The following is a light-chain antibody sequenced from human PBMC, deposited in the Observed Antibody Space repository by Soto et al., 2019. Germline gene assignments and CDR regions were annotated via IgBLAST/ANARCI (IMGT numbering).Light chain of an antibody. CDR3: QQYGSSPP. CDR1: QSVSAGY. V-gene: IGKV3-20*01. CDR2: GAS. J-gene: IGKJ4*01. Sequence: EIVLTQSPGTPSLSPGERATLSCRASQSVSAGYLAWYQQKPGQAPRLLIYGASSRATGIPDRFSGSGSGTDFTLTISRLEPEDFAVYSCQQYGSSPPFGGGTKVEIK.